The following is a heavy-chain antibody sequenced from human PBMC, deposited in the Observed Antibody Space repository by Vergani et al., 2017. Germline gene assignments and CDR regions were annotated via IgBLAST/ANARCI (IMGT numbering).Heavy chain of an antibody. Sequence: EVQLVQSGAEVKKPGESLKISCKGSGYTFTSYWIGWVRQMPGKSLEWMGIIYPGDSDTRYSPSFQGQVTISADKSISTAYLQWSSLKASDTAMYYCGREGTIFGVDAYYYYYGMDVWGQGTTVTVSS. V-gene: IGHV5-51*01. CDR3: GREGTIFGVDAYYYYYGMDV. J-gene: IGHJ6*02. CDR1: GYTFTSYW. CDR2: IYPGDSDT. D-gene: IGHD3-3*01.